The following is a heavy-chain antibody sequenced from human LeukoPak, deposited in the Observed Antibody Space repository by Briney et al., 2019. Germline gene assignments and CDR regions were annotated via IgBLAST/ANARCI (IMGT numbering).Heavy chain of an antibody. Sequence: PSETLSLTCTVSGGSISSGGYYWSWIRQHPGKGLEWIGYIYYSGSTYYNPSLKSRVTISVDTSKNQFSLKLGSVTAADTAVYYCARSTNFGSVDYWGQGTLVTVSS. CDR2: IYYSGST. J-gene: IGHJ4*02. CDR1: GGSISSGGYY. V-gene: IGHV4-31*03. CDR3: ARSTNFGSVDY. D-gene: IGHD3-10*02.